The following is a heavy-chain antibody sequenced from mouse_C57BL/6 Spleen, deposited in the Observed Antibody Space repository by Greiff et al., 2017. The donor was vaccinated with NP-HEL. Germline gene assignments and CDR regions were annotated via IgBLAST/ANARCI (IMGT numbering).Heavy chain of an antibody. D-gene: IGHD2-3*01. CDR2: INPGSGGT. V-gene: IGHV1-54*01. CDR3: ARGDGYSFAY. J-gene: IGHJ3*01. CDR1: GYAFTNYL. Sequence: QVQLQQSGAELVRPGTSVKVSCKASGYAFTNYLIEWVKQRPGQGLEWIGVINPGSGGTNYKEKFKGKATLTADKSSSTAYMQLSSLTSEDSAVYFCARGDGYSFAYWGQGTLVTVSA.